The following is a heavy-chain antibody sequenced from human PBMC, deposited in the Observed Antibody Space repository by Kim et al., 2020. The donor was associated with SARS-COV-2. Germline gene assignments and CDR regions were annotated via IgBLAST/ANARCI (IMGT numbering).Heavy chain of an antibody. CDR1: GYTFTSYA. CDR2: INGGNGNT. D-gene: IGHD3-22*01. CDR3: ARDKFGYYSSSGYYDY. V-gene: IGHV1-3*01. J-gene: IGHJ4*02. Sequence: ASVKVSCRASGYTFTSYAMHWVRQAPGQGLEWMGWINGGNGNTKYSQKFQGRVTITTDTSASTAYMELSSLISEDTAVYYCARDKFGYYSSSGYYDYWGQGTLVTVSS.